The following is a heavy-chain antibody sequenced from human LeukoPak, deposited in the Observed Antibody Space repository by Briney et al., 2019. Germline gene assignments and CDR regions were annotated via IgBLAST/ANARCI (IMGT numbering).Heavy chain of an antibody. D-gene: IGHD6-13*01. J-gene: IGHJ5*01. CDR3: ARGPGQLTSECFDS. CDR1: GDSVSSFY. V-gene: IGHV4-4*07. Sequence: SETLSLTCTVSGDSVSSFYWSWIRQPAGKGLEWIGRIYPTDITTYNPSLKGRVTLSVDTSKNQFSLKVNSVTAADAAVYYCARGPGQLTSECFDSWARESWSPSPQ. CDR2: IYPTDIT.